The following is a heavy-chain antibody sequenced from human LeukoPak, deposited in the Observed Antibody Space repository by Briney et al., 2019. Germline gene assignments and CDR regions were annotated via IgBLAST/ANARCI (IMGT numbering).Heavy chain of an antibody. D-gene: IGHD6-19*01. V-gene: IGHV3-23*01. CDR2: ISGSGDRT. J-gene: IGHJ4*02. CDR1: GFSFSTYA. Sequence: PGGSLRLSCEASGFSFSTYAMSCVRQAPGKGLEWVSGISGSGDRTYHADSVKGRFTISRDNAKNTVYVQMNSLRAEDTAVYYCARGVYTSGWSFDYWGQGTLVSVSS. CDR3: ARGVYTSGWSFDY.